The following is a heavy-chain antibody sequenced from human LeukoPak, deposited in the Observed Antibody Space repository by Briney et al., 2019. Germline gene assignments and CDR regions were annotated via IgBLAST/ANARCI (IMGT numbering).Heavy chain of an antibody. CDR2: ISGSGGST. V-gene: IGHV3-23*01. D-gene: IGHD3-3*01. J-gene: IGHJ4*02. Sequence: PGGSLRLSCAASGFTYSSYAMSWVRQAPGKGLEWVSAISGSGGSTYYADSVKGRFTISRDNSKNTLYLQMNSLRAEDTAVYYCAKAGYYDFWSGPSGPYLFDYWGQGTLVTVSS. CDR3: AKAGYYDFWSGPSGPYLFDY. CDR1: GFTYSSYA.